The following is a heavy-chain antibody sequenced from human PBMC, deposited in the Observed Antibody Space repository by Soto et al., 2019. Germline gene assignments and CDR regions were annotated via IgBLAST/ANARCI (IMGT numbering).Heavy chain of an antibody. D-gene: IGHD5-12*01. CDR2: IKSKTDGGTT. J-gene: IGHJ4*02. V-gene: IGHV3-15*01. CDR1: GFIFSNAW. CDR3: TTEQKWLQLLLGY. Sequence: EVQLVESGGGLVKPGGSLRLSCAASGFIFSNAWMSWVRQAPGKGLEWVGRIKSKTDGGTTDYAAPVKDRFTISRDDSKNTLYLQIYSLKTEDTAVYYCTTEQKWLQLLLGYWGQGTLVTVSS.